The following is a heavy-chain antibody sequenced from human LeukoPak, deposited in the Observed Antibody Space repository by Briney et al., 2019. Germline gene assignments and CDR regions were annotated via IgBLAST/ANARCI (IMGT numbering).Heavy chain of an antibody. CDR2: INPNSGVT. V-gene: IGHV1-2*06. CDR1: GYTFTGYY. CDR3: AGVLRYCGGDCYDY. D-gene: IGHD2-21*01. J-gene: IGHJ4*02. Sequence: ASVKVSCKASGYTFTGYYMHWVRQAPGQGLEWMGRINPNSGVTNYAQKFQGRVTMTRDTSISTAYMELSRLRSDDTAVYYCAGVLRYCGGDCYDYWGQGTLVTVSS.